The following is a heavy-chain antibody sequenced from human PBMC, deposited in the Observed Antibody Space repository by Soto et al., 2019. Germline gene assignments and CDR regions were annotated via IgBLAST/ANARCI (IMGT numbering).Heavy chain of an antibody. Sequence: GGSLRLSCAASGFTFSSYAMSWVRQAPGKGLEWVSAISGSGGSTYYADSVKGRFTISRDNSKNTLYLQMNSLRAEDTAVYYCAKEQNYDFWSGYYTIDWFDPWGQGTLVTVSS. CDR1: GFTFSSYA. J-gene: IGHJ5*02. CDR2: ISGSGGST. D-gene: IGHD3-3*01. CDR3: AKEQNYDFWSGYYTIDWFDP. V-gene: IGHV3-23*01.